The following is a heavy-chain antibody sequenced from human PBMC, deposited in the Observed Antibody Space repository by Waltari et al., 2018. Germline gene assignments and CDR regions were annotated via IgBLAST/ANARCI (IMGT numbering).Heavy chain of an antibody. J-gene: IGHJ4*02. Sequence: QVQLVESGGGVVQPGKSLRLSCAASGVTFRHYAMHWVRQAPGKGLEWVTVISSDGTYKSYADPVKGRFTISRDNSKNTLFLQMNSLTTEDTALYYCASVAAADFDYWGQGTLVTVSS. CDR2: ISSDGTYK. D-gene: IGHD6-13*01. V-gene: IGHV3-30-3*01. CDR3: ASVAAADFDY. CDR1: GVTFRHYA.